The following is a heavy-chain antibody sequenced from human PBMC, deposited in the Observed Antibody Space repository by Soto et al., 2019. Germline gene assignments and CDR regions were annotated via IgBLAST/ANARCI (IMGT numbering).Heavy chain of an antibody. Sequence: GGSLRLSCAASGFTFSSYWMSWVRQAPGKGLEWVANIKQDGSEKYYVDSVKGRFTISRDNAKNSLYLQMNSLRAEDTAVYYCARDKDGYSSGWYTGYMDVWGKGTTVTVSS. CDR1: GFTFSSYW. J-gene: IGHJ6*03. V-gene: IGHV3-7*01. CDR3: ARDKDGYSSGWYTGYMDV. CDR2: IKQDGSEK. D-gene: IGHD6-19*01.